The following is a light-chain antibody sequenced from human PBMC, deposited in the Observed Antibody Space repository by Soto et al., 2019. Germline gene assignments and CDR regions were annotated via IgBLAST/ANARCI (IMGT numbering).Light chain of an antibody. V-gene: IGLV1-36*01. J-gene: IGLJ2*01. CDR3: QAYDSSLSGVV. CDR2: YDH. CDR1: SSNIGNNA. Sequence: QSVLTQPPSVSEAPRQRVTISCSGSSSNIGNNAVNWYQQLPGTAPKLLIYYDHRLPSGVPDRFSGSKSGTSASLAISGLQAEDEADYYCQAYDSSLSGVVFGGGTTLTVL.